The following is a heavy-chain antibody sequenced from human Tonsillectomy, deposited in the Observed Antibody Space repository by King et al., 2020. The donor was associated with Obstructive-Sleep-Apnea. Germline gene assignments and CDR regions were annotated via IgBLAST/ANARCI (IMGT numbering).Heavy chain of an antibody. V-gene: IGHV4-59*08. Sequence: VQLQESGPGLVKPSETLSLTCTVSGGSLNTCHWSWIRQPPGKGLEWIGYVYYSGSTNYNPSLKSRVTISVDTSKNQFSLKLPSVTAADTAVYYCARSLGSCSGGSCYADPFDYWGQGTLVTVSS. J-gene: IGHJ4*02. CDR1: GGSLNTCH. CDR2: VYYSGST. D-gene: IGHD2-15*01. CDR3: ARSLGSCSGGSCYADPFDY.